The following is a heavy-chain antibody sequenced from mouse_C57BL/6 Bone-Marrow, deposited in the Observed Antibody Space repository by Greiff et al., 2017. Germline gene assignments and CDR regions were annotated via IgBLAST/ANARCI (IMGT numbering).Heavy chain of an antibody. CDR2: INPNNGGT. Sequence: VQLQQSGPELVKPGASVKISCKASGYTFTDYYMNWVKQSHGKSLEWIGDINPNNGGTSYNQKFKGKATLTVDKSSSTAYMELRSLTSEDSAVYYCASRYYGTWWGQGTTLTVSS. V-gene: IGHV1-26*01. D-gene: IGHD1-1*01. CDR3: ASRYYGTW. CDR1: GYTFTDYY. J-gene: IGHJ2*01.